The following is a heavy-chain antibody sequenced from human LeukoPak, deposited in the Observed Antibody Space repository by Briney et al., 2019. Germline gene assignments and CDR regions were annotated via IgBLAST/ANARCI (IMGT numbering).Heavy chain of an antibody. D-gene: IGHD2-15*01. V-gene: IGHV4-4*08. Sequence: SETLSLTCTVSGGSISSYYWSWIRQPPGKGLEWIGRIYTSGSTNYNPSLKSRVTISVDTSKNQFSLKLSSVTAADTAVYYCARVFRYCSGGSCYSGVEYWGQGTLVTVSS. CDR2: IYTSGST. CDR1: GGSISSYY. CDR3: ARVFRYCSGGSCYSGVEY. J-gene: IGHJ4*02.